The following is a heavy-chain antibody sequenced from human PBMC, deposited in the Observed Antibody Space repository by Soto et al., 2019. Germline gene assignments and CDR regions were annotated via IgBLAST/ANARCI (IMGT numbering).Heavy chain of an antibody. V-gene: IGHV3-23*01. CDR2: ISGSGGST. D-gene: IGHD2-2*01. CDR1: GFTFSSYA. Sequence: GGSLRLSCAASGFTFSSYAMSWVRQAPGKGLEWVSAISGSGGSTYYADSVKGRFTISRDNSKNTLYLQMNSLRAEDTAVYYCAKDLPSNRYCSSTSCYSVYWGQGTLVTVS. J-gene: IGHJ4*02. CDR3: AKDLPSNRYCSSTSCYSVY.